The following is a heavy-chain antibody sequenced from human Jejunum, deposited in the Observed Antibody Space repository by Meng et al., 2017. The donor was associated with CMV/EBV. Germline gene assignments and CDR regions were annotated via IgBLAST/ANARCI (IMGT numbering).Heavy chain of an antibody. CDR3: AGGGPAIYSPFDP. Sequence: CVAPGLAFSNYPMSWVRQAPGRGLEWVSGISSSGGSTYDADSVKGRFSISRDNSRNTLYLQMMSLRAEDTAVYYCAGGGPAIYSPFDPWGQGTLVTVSS. V-gene: IGHV3-23*01. D-gene: IGHD3-16*01. J-gene: IGHJ5*02. CDR1: GLAFSNYP. CDR2: ISSSGGST.